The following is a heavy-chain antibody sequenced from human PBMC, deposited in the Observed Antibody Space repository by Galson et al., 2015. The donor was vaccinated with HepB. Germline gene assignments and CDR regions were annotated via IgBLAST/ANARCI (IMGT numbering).Heavy chain of an antibody. J-gene: IGHJ2*01. CDR3: ARDPVDQWLVRRCWFDP. D-gene: IGHD6-19*01. Sequence: SVKVSCKASGYTFTSFGVSWVRQVPGQGLEWMGWISAYNGNTKYAQKLQDRVTLTTYTSTSTAYMELRSLKSDDTAVYYCARDPVDQWLVRRCWFDPWGRGTLVTVSS. CDR1: GYTFTSFG. CDR2: ISAYNGNT. V-gene: IGHV1-18*01.